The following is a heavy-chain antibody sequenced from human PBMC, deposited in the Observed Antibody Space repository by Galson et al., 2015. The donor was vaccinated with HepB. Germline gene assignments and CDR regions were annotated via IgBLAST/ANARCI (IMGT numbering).Heavy chain of an antibody. Sequence: SLRLSCAASGFTFSSYGMHWVRQAPGKGLEWVAVIWYDGSNKYYADSVKGRFTISRDNSKNTLYLQMNSLRAEDTAVYYCARDWVVGATTNYGMDVWGQGTTVTVSS. CDR1: GFTFSSYG. CDR2: IWYDGSNK. V-gene: IGHV3-33*01. D-gene: IGHD1-26*01. CDR3: ARDWVVGATTNYGMDV. J-gene: IGHJ6*02.